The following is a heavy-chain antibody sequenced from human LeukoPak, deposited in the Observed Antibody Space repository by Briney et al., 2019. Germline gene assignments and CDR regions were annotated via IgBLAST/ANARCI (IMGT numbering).Heavy chain of an antibody. V-gene: IGHV3-30-3*01. CDR1: GFTFSSYA. CDR3: ARDSVPGYCSSTSCYTGLDY. J-gene: IGHJ4*02. D-gene: IGHD2-2*02. Sequence: GGSLRLSCAASGFTFSSYAMHWVRHAPGPGLEWVAVISYDGSNKYYADSVKGRFTISRDNSKNTLYLQMNSLRAEDTAVYYCARDSVPGYCSSTSCYTGLDYWGQGTLVTVSS. CDR2: ISYDGSNK.